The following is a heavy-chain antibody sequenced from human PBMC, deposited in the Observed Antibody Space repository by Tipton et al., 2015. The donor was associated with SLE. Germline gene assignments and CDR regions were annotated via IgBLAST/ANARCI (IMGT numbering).Heavy chain of an antibody. D-gene: IGHD4-11*01. CDR3: AREFLNPVTTVHYYFDL. J-gene: IGHJ2*01. V-gene: IGHV4-59*12. CDR2: INYSGNT. Sequence: TLSLTCTVSGGSISSYYWTWIRQPPGKGLEWIGYINYSGNTHYNPSLKSRVTISVDTSKNHFSLKLISVTAADTAVYYCAREFLNPVTTVHYYFDLWGRGTLVTVSS. CDR1: GGSISSYY.